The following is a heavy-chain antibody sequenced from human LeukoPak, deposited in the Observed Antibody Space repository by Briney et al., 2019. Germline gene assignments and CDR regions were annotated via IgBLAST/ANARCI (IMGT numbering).Heavy chain of an antibody. Sequence: PGGSLRLSCAASGFTFSSYSMNWVRQAPGKGLEWVSYISSSSSTIYYADSVKGRFTISRDNAKNSLYLQMNSLRAEDTAVYYCARGYYGSGSPLDYWGQGTLVTVSS. V-gene: IGHV3-48*04. CDR2: ISSSSSTI. J-gene: IGHJ4*02. CDR1: GFTFSSYS. D-gene: IGHD3-10*01. CDR3: ARGYYGSGSPLDY.